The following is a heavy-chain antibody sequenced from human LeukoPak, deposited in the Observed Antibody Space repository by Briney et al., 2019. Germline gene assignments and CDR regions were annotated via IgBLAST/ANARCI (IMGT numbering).Heavy chain of an antibody. J-gene: IGHJ4*02. CDR3: ARDLERGMWIQDY. CDR2: INPGGGST. D-gene: IGHD5-18*01. Sequence: ASVKVSCKASGYTFTSYYMHWVRQAPGQGLEWMGIINPGGGSTSYAQKFQGRVTMTRDTSTSTVYMELSSPRSEDTAVYYCARDLERGMWIQDYWGQGTLVTVSS. V-gene: IGHV1-46*01. CDR1: GYTFTSYY.